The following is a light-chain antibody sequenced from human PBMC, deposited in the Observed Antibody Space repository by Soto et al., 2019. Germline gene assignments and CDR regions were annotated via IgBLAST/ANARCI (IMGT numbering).Light chain of an antibody. CDR3: HQRSNGPRT. CDR2: DAS. V-gene: IGKV3-11*01. Sequence: EIVLTQSPATLSLSPGERASLSCRTSQSVSSQLAWYQQKPGQAPRLLIYDASNPATGVPARFSGSGSGTDFTITIRSLEPEDCGVYYCHQRSNGPRTVGQGTKLEIK. CDR1: QSVSSQ. J-gene: IGKJ2*01.